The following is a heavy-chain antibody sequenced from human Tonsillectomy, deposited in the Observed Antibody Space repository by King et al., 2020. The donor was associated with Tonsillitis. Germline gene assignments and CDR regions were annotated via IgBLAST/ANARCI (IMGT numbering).Heavy chain of an antibody. J-gene: IGHJ3*02. CDR1: GYTFTYRY. D-gene: IGHD3-22*01. CDR2: ITPFNGNT. V-gene: IGHV1-45*02. CDR3: ASHYYDSDNDAFDI. Sequence: QLVQSGAEVKKTGSSVKVSCKASGYTFTYRYLHWVRQAPGQALEWMGWITPFNGNTNYAQKFQDRVTINRDRSMSTAYMELSSLRSEDTAMYYCASHYYDSDNDAFDIWGQGTMVTVSS.